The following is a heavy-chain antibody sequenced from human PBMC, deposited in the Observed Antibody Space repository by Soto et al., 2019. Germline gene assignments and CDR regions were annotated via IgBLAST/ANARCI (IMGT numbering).Heavy chain of an antibody. CDR1: GFTFSSYS. V-gene: IGHV3-21*01. J-gene: IGHJ4*02. D-gene: IGHD2-15*01. Sequence: PGGSLRLSCAASGFTFSSYSMNWVRQAPGKGLEWVSSISSSSSYIYYADSVKGRFTISRDNAKNSLYLQMNSLRAEDTAVYYCARERGYCSGGSCYSPPHYWGQGTLVTVSS. CDR3: ARERGYCSGGSCYSPPHY. CDR2: ISSSSSYI.